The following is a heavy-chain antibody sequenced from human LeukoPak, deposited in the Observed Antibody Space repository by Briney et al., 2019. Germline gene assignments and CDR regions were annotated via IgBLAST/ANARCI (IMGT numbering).Heavy chain of an antibody. CDR1: GFSFSSYW. Sequence: GGSLRLSCAASGFSFSSYWMSWVRQAPGKGLEWVSYISSSSSTIYYADSVKGRFTISRDNAKNSLYLQMNSLRAEDTAVYYCARDDGDTGIWGQGTLVTVSS. V-gene: IGHV3-48*01. CDR2: ISSSSSTI. J-gene: IGHJ4*02. D-gene: IGHD4-17*01. CDR3: ARDDGDTGI.